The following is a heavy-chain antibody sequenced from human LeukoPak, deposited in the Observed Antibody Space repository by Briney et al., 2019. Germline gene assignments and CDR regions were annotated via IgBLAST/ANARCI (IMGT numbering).Heavy chain of an antibody. CDR3: ARVVYGSGNCFDY. CDR1: GGSISSRNW. CDR2: IYHSGNT. V-gene: IGHV4-4*02. Sequence: SETLSLTCAVSGGSISSRNWWSWVRQPPGKGLEGIGEIYHSGNTNYNPSLKSRITISVDKSKSQFYLKLSSVIAADTAMYYCARVVYGSGNCFDYWGQGTLVTVSS. J-gene: IGHJ4*02. D-gene: IGHD3-10*01.